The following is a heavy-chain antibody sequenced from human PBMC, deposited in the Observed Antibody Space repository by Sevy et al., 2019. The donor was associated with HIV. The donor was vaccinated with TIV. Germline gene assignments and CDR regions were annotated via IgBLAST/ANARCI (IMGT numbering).Heavy chain of an antibody. CDR1: GYSFTNYA. D-gene: IGHD3-3*01. CDR2: IKTDNGNT. Sequence: ASVKVSCKASGYSFTNYAIHWVRQAPGQGLEWMGWIKTDNGNTKYSQRFQGRVTITSDTSATTAYMEMSSLRYDDTALSYCAGGKEGIFGVVVGTIVPWGQGTLVTVSS. CDR3: AGGKEGIFGVVVGTIVP. J-gene: IGHJ4*02. V-gene: IGHV1-3*04.